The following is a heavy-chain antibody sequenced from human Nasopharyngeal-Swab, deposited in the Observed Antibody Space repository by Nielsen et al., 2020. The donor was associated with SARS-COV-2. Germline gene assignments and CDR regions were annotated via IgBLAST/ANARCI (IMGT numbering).Heavy chain of an antibody. V-gene: IGHV4-30-4*01. CDR3: AGEATHHYGSGSYSRFDR. Sequence: LRLSCTVSGDSITSSNYYWTWLRQPPGKGLEWIGCTSYSGSTFYNPSLKSRLNISIDTSKSQFSLNLTAVTAADMAVYFCAGEATHHYGSGSYSRFDRWGQGSLVTVSS. CDR1: GDSITSSNYY. D-gene: IGHD3-10*01. J-gene: IGHJ4*02. CDR2: TSYSGST.